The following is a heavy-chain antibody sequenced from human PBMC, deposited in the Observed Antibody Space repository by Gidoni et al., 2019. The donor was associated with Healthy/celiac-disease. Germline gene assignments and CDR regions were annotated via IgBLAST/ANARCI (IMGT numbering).Heavy chain of an antibody. CDR1: GFTFSGSA. CDR3: TSKQQPSDY. J-gene: IGHJ4*02. CDR2: IRSKANSYAT. V-gene: IGHV3-73*02. Sequence: EVQLVESGGGLVQPGGSLKLSCAASGFTFSGSAMHWVRQASGKGLEWVGRIRSKANSYATAYAASVKGRFTISRDDSKNTAYLQMNSLKTEDTAVYYCTSKQQPSDYWGQGTLVTVSS. D-gene: IGHD6-13*01.